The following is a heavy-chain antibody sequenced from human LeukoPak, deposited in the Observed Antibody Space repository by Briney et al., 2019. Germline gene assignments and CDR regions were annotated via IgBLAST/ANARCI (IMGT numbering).Heavy chain of an antibody. CDR1: GFAFSASA. V-gene: IGHV3-73*01. Sequence: GGSLILSCAASGFAFSASAIHWVRQASGKGLEWIGRIRSKANDYATAYGTSVKGTFTISRDDSKNTAYLQMNSLKTEDTAVYYCTRGSATVTTWEGTFDLWGRGTLVTVSS. J-gene: IGHJ2*01. CDR3: TRGSATVTTWEGTFDL. D-gene: IGHD4-17*01. CDR2: IRSKANDYAT.